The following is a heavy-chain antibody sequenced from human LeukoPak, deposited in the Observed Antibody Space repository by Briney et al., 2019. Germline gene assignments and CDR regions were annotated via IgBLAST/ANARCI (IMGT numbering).Heavy chain of an antibody. D-gene: IGHD3-22*01. CDR1: GFTFSSYS. CDR3: ARDSGYDSSGYHLYYFDY. CDR2: ISSSSSYI. V-gene: IGHV3-21*01. J-gene: IGHJ4*02. Sequence: GGSLRLSCAASGFTFSSYSMNWVRQAPGKGLEWVSSISSSSSYIYYADSVKGRFTISRDNAKNSLYLQMNSLRAEDTAVYYRARDSGYDSSGYHLYYFDYWGQGTLVTVSS.